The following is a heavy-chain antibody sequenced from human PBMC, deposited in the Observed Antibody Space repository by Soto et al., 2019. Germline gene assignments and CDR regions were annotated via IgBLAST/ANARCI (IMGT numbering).Heavy chain of an antibody. J-gene: IGHJ6*02. V-gene: IGHV3-66*01. CDR1: GFTVSSNY. Sequence: GGSLRLSCAASGFTVSSNYMSWVRQAPGKGLEWVSLIYSGGSTYYADSVKGRFTISRDNSKNTLYLQMNSLGAEDTAVYYCARDFVVGGPTINYYYGMDVWGQGTTVTVSS. CDR3: ARDFVVGGPTINYYYGMDV. CDR2: IYSGGST. D-gene: IGHD1-26*01.